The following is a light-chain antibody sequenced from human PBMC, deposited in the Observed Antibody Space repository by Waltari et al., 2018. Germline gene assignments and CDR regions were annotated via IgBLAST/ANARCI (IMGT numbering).Light chain of an antibody. Sequence: QTVVTQEPSFSVSPGGTVTLTCTFMSGPVSNSFSLGWYQQTPGQAPRTLIYSTNTRSSGVPDRFSGSILGSKDALTITGAQADDESDYYCVLYLPSGIWVFGGGTKLTVL. CDR1: SGPVSNSFS. CDR3: VLYLPSGIWV. V-gene: IGLV8-61*01. CDR2: STN. J-gene: IGLJ3*02.